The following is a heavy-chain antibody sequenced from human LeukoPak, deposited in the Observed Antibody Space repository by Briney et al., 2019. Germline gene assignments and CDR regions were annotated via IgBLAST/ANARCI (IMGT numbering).Heavy chain of an antibody. J-gene: IGHJ4*02. D-gene: IGHD2-8*01. Sequence: SETVSLTCAVYGGSFSGYYWSWIRQPPGKGLEWIGEINHSGSTNYNPSLKSRVTISVDTSKNQFSLKLSSVTAADTAVYYCARGLYGQFDYWGQGTLVTASS. V-gene: IGHV4-34*01. CDR1: GGSFSGYY. CDR2: INHSGST. CDR3: ARGLYGQFDY.